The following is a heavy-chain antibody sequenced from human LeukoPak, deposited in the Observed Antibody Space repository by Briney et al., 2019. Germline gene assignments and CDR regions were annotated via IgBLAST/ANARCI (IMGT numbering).Heavy chain of an antibody. CDR3: ATGYDILTGFDY. Sequence: AGGSLRLSGAASGFTFSSYAMHWVRQAPGKGLEWVAVISYDGSNKYYADSVKGRFTISRDNSKNTLYLQMYSLRAEDTAVYYCATGYDILTGFDYWGQGTLVTVSS. V-gene: IGHV3-30*04. CDR1: GFTFSSYA. J-gene: IGHJ4*02. CDR2: ISYDGSNK. D-gene: IGHD3-9*01.